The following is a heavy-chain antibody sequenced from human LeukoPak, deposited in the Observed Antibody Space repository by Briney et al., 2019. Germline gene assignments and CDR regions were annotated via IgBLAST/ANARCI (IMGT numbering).Heavy chain of an antibody. D-gene: IGHD3-9*01. J-gene: IGHJ4*02. CDR3: ARARTYYDILTGYSKRRIYFDY. CDR1: GGSISSYY. V-gene: IGHV4-34*01. CDR2: TKHSGTT. Sequence: SETLSLTCTVAGGSISSYYWSCIRQPPGNGLEWIGETKHSGTTNYNPSLKSRVTISVDTSKNQCSLKRSSVTAADTAVYYCARARTYYDILTGYSKRRIYFDYWGQGTLVTVSS.